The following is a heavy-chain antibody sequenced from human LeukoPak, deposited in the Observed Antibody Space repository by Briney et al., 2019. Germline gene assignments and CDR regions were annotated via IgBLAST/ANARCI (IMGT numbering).Heavy chain of an antibody. CDR2: INPNSGGT. D-gene: IGHD3-3*01. J-gene: IGHJ3*02. Sequence: ASVKVSCKASGYTFTGYYMHWVRQAPGQGLEWMGWINPNSGGTNYAQKFQGRVTMTRDTSISTAYMELSRLRSDDTAVYYCARISTYYDFWSGTHDAFDIWGQGTMVTVSS. CDR1: GYTFTGYY. CDR3: ARISTYYDFWSGTHDAFDI. V-gene: IGHV1-2*02.